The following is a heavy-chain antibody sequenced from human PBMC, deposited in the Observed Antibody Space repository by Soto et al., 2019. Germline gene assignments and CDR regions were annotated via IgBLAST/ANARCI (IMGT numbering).Heavy chain of an antibody. J-gene: IGHJ4*02. CDR1: GYTFTDYY. CDR3: ARGPDIVVVVAATHFDY. CDR2: INPKSGGT. D-gene: IGHD2-15*01. Sequence: QVQLVQSGAEVKKPGASVKVSCKASGYTFTDYYMHWVRQAPGQGLEWMGWINPKSGGTNYAQKFQGWVTMTRDTSISTAYMELSRLRSDDTAVYYCARGPDIVVVVAATHFDYWGQGTLVTVSS. V-gene: IGHV1-2*04.